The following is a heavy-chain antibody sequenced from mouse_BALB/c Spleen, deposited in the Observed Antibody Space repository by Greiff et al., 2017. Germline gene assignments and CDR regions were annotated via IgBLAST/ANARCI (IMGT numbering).Heavy chain of an antibody. CDR3: ASPYGNYSYWYFDV. V-gene: IGHV3-2*02. D-gene: IGHD2-1*01. CDR2: ISYSGST. CDR1: GYSITSDYA. J-gene: IGHJ1*01. Sequence: EVQLQESGPGLVKPSQSLSLTCTVTGYSITSDYAWNWIRQFPGNKLEWMGYISYSGSTSYNPSLKSRISITRDTSKNQFFLQLNSVTTEDTATYYCASPYGNYSYWYFDVWGAGTTVTVSS.